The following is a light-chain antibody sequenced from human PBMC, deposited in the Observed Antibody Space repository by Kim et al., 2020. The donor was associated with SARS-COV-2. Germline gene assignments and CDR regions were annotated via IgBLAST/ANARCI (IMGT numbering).Light chain of an antibody. CDR2: RSF. CDR3: ATWDDSLSGVV. Sequence: GERVTISCFGSESNIGENYVYWFQQLPGAAPKLLIYRSFQRPSGVPDRFSGSKSGTSASMAISGLRSEDEADYYCATWDDSLSGVVFGGGTQLTVL. V-gene: IGLV1-47*01. CDR1: ESNIGENY. J-gene: IGLJ2*01.